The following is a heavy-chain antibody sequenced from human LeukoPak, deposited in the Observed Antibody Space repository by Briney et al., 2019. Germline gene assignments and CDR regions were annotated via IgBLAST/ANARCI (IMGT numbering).Heavy chain of an antibody. Sequence: PGGSLRLSCAASAFTFDDYGMSWVRQAPGKGLEWVSGINWNGGSTGYADSVKGRFTISRDNAKNSLYLQMNSLRAEDTALYYCARVLRAPSAYYYGSGSYPSDYWGQGTLVTVSS. J-gene: IGHJ4*02. D-gene: IGHD3-10*01. CDR2: INWNGGST. CDR1: AFTFDDYG. CDR3: ARVLRAPSAYYYGSGSYPSDY. V-gene: IGHV3-20*04.